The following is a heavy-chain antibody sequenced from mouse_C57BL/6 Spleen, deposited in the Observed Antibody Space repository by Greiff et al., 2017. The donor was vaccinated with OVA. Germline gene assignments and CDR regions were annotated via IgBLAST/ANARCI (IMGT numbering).Heavy chain of an antibody. J-gene: IGHJ1*03. CDR1: GFTFSDYG. CDR2: ISSGSSTI. D-gene: IGHD1-1*01. Sequence: EVHLVESGGGLVKPGGSLKLSCAASGFTFSDYGMHWVRQAPEKGLEWVAYISSGSSTIYYADTVKGRFTISRDNAKNTLFLQMTSLRSEDTAMYYCARRHYGSSYWYFDVWGTGTTVTVSS. CDR3: ARRHYGSSYWYFDV. V-gene: IGHV5-17*01.